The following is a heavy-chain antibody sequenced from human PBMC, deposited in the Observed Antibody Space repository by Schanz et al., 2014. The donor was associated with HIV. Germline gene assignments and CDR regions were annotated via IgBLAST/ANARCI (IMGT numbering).Heavy chain of an antibody. D-gene: IGHD6-6*01. CDR2: INPSGGST. CDR3: VRSETIAARPVWYFDL. CDR1: GYTFTTYY. Sequence: QVQLVQSGAEVKKPGASVKVSCKASGYTFTTYYMHWVRQAPGQGLEWMGIINPSGGSTSYAQKFQGRVTMTRDTSTSTVYMQLSSLRSEDTAVYYCVRSETIAARPVWYFDLWGRGTLVTVSS. V-gene: IGHV1-46*01. J-gene: IGHJ2*01.